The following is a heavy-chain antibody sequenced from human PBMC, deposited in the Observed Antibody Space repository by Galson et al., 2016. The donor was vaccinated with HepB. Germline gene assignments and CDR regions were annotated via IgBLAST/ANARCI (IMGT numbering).Heavy chain of an antibody. J-gene: IGHJ3*02. CDR3: ARDRGRGDSNAFDI. V-gene: IGHV3-33*01. CDR1: GFTFSRYG. D-gene: IGHD3-10*01. CDR2: IWYDGTNK. Sequence: SLRLSCAASGFTFSRYGMHWVRQAPGEGLESVAFIWYDGTNKFYADSVKGRFTISRDSAKNSVYLQMNSLRAEDTATYYCARDRGRGDSNAFDIWGQGTKVTVSS.